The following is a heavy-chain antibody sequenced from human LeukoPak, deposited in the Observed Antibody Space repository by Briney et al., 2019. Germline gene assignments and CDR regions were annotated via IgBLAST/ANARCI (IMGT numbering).Heavy chain of an antibody. J-gene: IGHJ4*02. Sequence: GGSLRLSCAASGFTFSSYGMHWVRQAPGKGLEWVAFIRYDGSNKYYADSVKGRFTISRDNSKNTLYLQMNSLRAEGTAVYYCATSGSYQLKYYFDYWGQGTLVTVSS. D-gene: IGHD1-26*01. V-gene: IGHV3-30*02. CDR3: ATSGSYQLKYYFDY. CDR2: IRYDGSNK. CDR1: GFTFSSYG.